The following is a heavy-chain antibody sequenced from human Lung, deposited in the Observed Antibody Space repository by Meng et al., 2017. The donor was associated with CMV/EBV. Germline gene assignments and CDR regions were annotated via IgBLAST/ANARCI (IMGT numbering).Heavy chain of an antibody. D-gene: IGHD7-27*01. J-gene: IGHJ4*02. V-gene: IGHV1-2*02. CDR1: GYTFTAHY. Sequence: ASXXVSCKASGYTFTAHYFHWVRQAPGQGLEWMGWIHPHRGDTNYAQQFQGRVTLTRDTSINTGCMELTRLTSDDTAVYYCARDNNWGPDYWGQGTLGTVSS. CDR2: IHPHRGDT. CDR3: ARDNNWGPDY.